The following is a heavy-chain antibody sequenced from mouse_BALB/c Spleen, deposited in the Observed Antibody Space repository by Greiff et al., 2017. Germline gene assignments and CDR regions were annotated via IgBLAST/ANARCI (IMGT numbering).Heavy chain of an antibody. V-gene: IGHV14-4*02. CDR2: IDPENGDT. J-gene: IGHJ3*01. Sequence: VQLQQSGAELVRSGASVKLSCTASGFNIKDYYMHWVKQRPEQGLEWIGWIDPENGDTEYAPKFQGKATMTADTSSNTAYLQLSSLTSEDTAVYYCARSGGPRAWFAYWGQGTLVTVSA. CDR1: GFNIKDYY. D-gene: IGHD3-1*01. CDR3: ARSGGPRAWFAY.